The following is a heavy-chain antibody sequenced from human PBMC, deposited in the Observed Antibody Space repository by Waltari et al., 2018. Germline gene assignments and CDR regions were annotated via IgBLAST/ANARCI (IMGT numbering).Heavy chain of an antibody. J-gene: IGHJ3*02. V-gene: IGHV4-38-2*01. Sequence: QVQLQESGPGLVKPSETLSLTCAVSGYSISSGYYWGWIRQPPGKGLEWIGSIYHSGSTYYNPSLKSRVTISVDTSKTHFSLTLSSVTAADTAVYYCARWPTMVDAFDIWGQGTMVTVSS. D-gene: IGHD3-10*01. CDR1: GYSISSGYY. CDR2: IYHSGST. CDR3: ARWPTMVDAFDI.